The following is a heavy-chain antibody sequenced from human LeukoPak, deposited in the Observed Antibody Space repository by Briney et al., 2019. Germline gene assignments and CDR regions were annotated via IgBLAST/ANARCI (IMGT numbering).Heavy chain of an antibody. CDR1: GASISTSAYY. CDR3: AKSGGYGLIDY. J-gene: IGHJ4*02. V-gene: IGHV4-39*01. D-gene: IGHD1-26*01. Sequence: SETLSLTCSVSGASISTSAYYWGWIRQPPGKGLEWIGSIYYSGSTYYNASLKSRVSISIDTSKNQFSLRLDSVTAADTAMYYCAKSGGYGLIDYWGQGTLVTVSS. CDR2: IYYSGST.